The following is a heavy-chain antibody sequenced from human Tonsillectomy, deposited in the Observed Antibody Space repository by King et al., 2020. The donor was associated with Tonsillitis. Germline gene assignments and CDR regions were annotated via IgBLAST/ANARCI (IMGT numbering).Heavy chain of an antibody. D-gene: IGHD5-12*01. CDR3: ARDLGYSGYDGAFNI. V-gene: IGHV1-2*02. Sequence: QLVQSGAEVKKPGASVKVSCKASGYTFNGYYIHWVRQAPGQGLEWMGWIHPNSGATNYAQRFQGRVTMTRDTSIRIAYMELSRLRSDDTAVYYCARDLGYSGYDGAFNIWGQGTMVTVSS. CDR2: IHPNSGAT. J-gene: IGHJ3*02. CDR1: GYTFNGYY.